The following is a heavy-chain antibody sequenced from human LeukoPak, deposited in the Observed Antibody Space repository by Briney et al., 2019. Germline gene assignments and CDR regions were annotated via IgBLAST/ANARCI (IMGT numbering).Heavy chain of an antibody. CDR2: ISGSGGST. CDR1: GFTFSSYA. V-gene: IGHV3-23*01. Sequence: GGSLRLFCAASGFTFSSYAMSWVRQAPGKGLEWVSAISGSGGSTYYADSVKGRFTISRDNSKNTLYLQMNSLRAEDTAVYYCAKDRTLMYYYDSSGGGNDAFDIWGQGTMVTVFS. J-gene: IGHJ3*02. CDR3: AKDRTLMYYYDSSGGGNDAFDI. D-gene: IGHD3-22*01.